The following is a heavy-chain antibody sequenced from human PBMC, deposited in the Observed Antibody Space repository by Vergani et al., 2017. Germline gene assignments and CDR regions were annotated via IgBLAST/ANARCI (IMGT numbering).Heavy chain of an antibody. CDR2: IKNDGSKS. CDR1: GFTFSTHA. J-gene: IGHJ5*02. Sequence: DVQLLQSGGDLVQPGGSLKLSCVASGFTFSTHAISWVRQTPGKGLEWVSTIKNDGSKSHYADFVKGRFAISRDNSRNTLYFQMNSLRVEDTAVYYCGIGGYNDHWGQGALVTV. D-gene: IGHD5-18*01. V-gene: IGHV3-23*01. CDR3: GIGGYNDH.